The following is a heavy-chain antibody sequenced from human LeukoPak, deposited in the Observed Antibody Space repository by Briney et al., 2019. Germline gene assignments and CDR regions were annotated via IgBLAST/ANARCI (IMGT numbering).Heavy chain of an antibody. CDR1: GFSLSTSEVG. CDR2: IFWNDDK. V-gene: IGHV2-5*01. CDR3: AHRRGFGQFLLLFDY. Sequence: SGPTLVKPTQTLTLTCTFSGFSLSTSEVGVGWIRQPPGKALEWLALIFWNDDKRYSPSLKSRLTISKDTSKNQVVLTMTNMDPVDTATYYCAHRRGFGQFLLLFDYWGQGTLVTVSS. D-gene: IGHD3-9*01. J-gene: IGHJ4*02.